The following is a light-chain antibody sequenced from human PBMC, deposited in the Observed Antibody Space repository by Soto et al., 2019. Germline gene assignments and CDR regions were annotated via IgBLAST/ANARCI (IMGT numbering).Light chain of an antibody. V-gene: IGKV1-6*01. J-gene: IGKJ1*01. Sequence: IQMTKSHSSLSASVGDRVTITCRASQGIRIDLGWYQQKPGKAPKLLIYAASTLQTGVPSRFSGSGSGTDFTLTISSLQPEDFATYYCLQDYNFPWTFGQGTMA. CDR1: QGIRID. CDR2: AAS. CDR3: LQDYNFPWT.